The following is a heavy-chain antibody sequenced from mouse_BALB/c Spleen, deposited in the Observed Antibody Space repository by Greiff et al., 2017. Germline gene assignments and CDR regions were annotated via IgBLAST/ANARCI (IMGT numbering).Heavy chain of an antibody. CDR1: GFSLTGYG. CDR2: IWGDGST. V-gene: IGHV2-6-7*01. D-gene: IGHD1-2*01. J-gene: IGHJ3*01. CDR3: ARSGYGYGLAY. Sequence: QVQLKESGPGLMAPSQSLSITCTVSGFSLTGYGVNWVRQPPGKGLEWLGMIWGDGSTDYNSALKSRLSISKDNSKSQVFLKMNSLQTDDTARYYCARSGYGYGLAYWGQGTLVTVSA.